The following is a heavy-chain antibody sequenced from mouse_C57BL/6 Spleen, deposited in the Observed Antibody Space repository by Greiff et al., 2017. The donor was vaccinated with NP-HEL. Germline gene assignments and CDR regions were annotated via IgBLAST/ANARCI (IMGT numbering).Heavy chain of an antibody. CDR2: IDPSDSYT. J-gene: IGHJ4*01. CDR3: ARRGTTALMDY. D-gene: IGHD1-2*01. V-gene: IGHV1-69*01. Sequence: QVQLQQPGAELVMPGASVKLSCKASGYTFTSYWMHWVKQRPGQGLEWIGEIDPSDSYTNYNQKFNGKSTLTVDKSSSTAYMQLSSLTSEDSAVYYCARRGTTALMDYWGQGTSVTVSS. CDR1: GYTFTSYW.